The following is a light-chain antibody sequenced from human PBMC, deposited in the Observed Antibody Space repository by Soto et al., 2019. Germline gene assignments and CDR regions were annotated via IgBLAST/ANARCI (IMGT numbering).Light chain of an antibody. J-gene: IGKJ4*01. CDR3: QQHSNSPLT. CDR2: ATS. Sequence: EIVLTQSPGTLSLSPGERATLSCRASQSVSSSYLAWYQQNPGQAPRLLIYATSNRATGIPDRFSGSGSGTDFTLTISRLEPEDFAVYYCQQHSNSPLTFGRGTKVDIK. V-gene: IGKV3-20*01. CDR1: QSVSSSY.